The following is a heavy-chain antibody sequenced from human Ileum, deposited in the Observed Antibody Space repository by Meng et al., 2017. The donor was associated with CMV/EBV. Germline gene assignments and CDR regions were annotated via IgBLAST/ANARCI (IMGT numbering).Heavy chain of an antibody. J-gene: IGHJ4*02. Sequence: GESLKISCVASGFTFNTYWMSWVRQAPGKGLEWVANINHDGSLKFYVDSVKGRFTISRDNAKNSLYVQMNTLRAEDTAVYYCARAVDVADYWGQGTLVTVSS. V-gene: IGHV3-7*03. CDR1: GFTFNTYW. CDR2: INHDGSLK. CDR3: ARAVDVADY. D-gene: IGHD5-12*01.